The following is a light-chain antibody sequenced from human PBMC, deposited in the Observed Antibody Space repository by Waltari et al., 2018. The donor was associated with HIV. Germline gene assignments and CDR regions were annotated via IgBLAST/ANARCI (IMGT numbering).Light chain of an antibody. CDR1: SSDVGGYNY. Sequence: QSALTQPASVSGSPGQSITISCTGSSSDVGGYNYVSWYQQHPGKAPRLMIYDVSTRPWGVCYRFSGSNSGDTASLTISGLQAEDESDYYCESYTSTSVWVFGGGTRLTVL. CDR3: ESYTSTSVWV. J-gene: IGLJ3*02. CDR2: DVS. V-gene: IGLV2-14*03.